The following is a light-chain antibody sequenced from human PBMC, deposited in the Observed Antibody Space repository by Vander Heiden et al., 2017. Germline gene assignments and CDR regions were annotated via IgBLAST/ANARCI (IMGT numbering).Light chain of an antibody. CDR2: KAT. Sequence: DIQMTQSPSTLSASVGATVTIPCRASESVNMWLAWYQQQPGKAPNVLIHKATTLKSGVPSRFSGSGFGTEFTLTISSLEPDDFATYYCQQYRTDWTFGQGTKVEI. J-gene: IGKJ1*01. CDR1: ESVNMW. CDR3: QQYRTDWT. V-gene: IGKV1-5*03.